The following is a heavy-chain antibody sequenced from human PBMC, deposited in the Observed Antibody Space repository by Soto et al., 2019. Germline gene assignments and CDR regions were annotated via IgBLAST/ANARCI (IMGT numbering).Heavy chain of an antibody. CDR3: ASYYDSSGPLDY. Sequence: ASVKVSCKASGYTFTGYYMHWVRQAPGQGLEWMGWINPNSGGTNYAQKFQDRVTMTRDTSISTAYMELSRLRSDDTAVYYCASYYDSSGPLDYWGQGTLVTVSS. CDR1: GYTFTGYY. CDR2: INPNSGGT. D-gene: IGHD3-22*01. V-gene: IGHV1-2*02. J-gene: IGHJ4*02.